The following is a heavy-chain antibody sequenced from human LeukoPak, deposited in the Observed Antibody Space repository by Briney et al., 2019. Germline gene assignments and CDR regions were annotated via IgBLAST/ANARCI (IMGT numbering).Heavy chain of an antibody. CDR3: AKDLTYYYDSSGYYYGLDY. Sequence: GSLKLSCAASGFRFSSYAMSWVRQAPGKGLEWGSGNSGSGGSTYYADSVKGRFTISRDNSKNTLYLQMNSLRAEDTAVYYCAKDLTYYYDSSGYYYGLDYWGQGTLVTVSS. J-gene: IGHJ4*02. D-gene: IGHD3-22*01. V-gene: IGHV3-23*01. CDR1: GFRFSSYA. CDR2: NSGSGGST.